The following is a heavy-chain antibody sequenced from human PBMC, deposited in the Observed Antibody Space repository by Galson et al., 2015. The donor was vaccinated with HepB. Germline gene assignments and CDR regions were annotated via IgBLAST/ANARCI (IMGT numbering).Heavy chain of an antibody. D-gene: IGHD3-10*01. CDR3: ARDRKDDYYGSLYGMDV. Sequence: SLRLSCAASGFTFSSYSMNWVRQAPGKGLEWVSSISSSSSYIYYADSVKGRFTISRDNAKNSLYLQMNSLRAEDTAVYYCARDRKDDYYGSLYGMDVWGQGTTVTVSS. V-gene: IGHV3-21*01. CDR2: ISSSSSYI. J-gene: IGHJ6*02. CDR1: GFTFSSYS.